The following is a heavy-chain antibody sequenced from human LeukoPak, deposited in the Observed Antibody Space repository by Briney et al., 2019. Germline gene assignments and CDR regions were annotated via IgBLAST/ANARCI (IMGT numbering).Heavy chain of an antibody. Sequence: ASVKVSCKASGYTFTGYYMHWLRQAPGQGLEWMGRINPNSGGTNYAQKFQGRVTMTRDTSISTAYMELSRLRSDDTAVYYCARLDIVVVPAAGTNWFDPWGQGTLVTVSS. J-gene: IGHJ5*02. CDR1: GYTFTGYY. D-gene: IGHD2-2*03. V-gene: IGHV1-2*06. CDR3: ARLDIVVVPAAGTNWFDP. CDR2: INPNSGGT.